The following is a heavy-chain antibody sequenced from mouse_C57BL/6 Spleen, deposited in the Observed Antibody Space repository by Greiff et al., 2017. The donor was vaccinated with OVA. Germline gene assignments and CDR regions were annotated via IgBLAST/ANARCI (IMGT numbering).Heavy chain of an antibody. Sequence: EVNLVESGGGLVKPGGSLKLSCAASGFTFSSYAMSWVRQTPEKRLEWVATISDGGSYTYYPDNVKGRFTISRDNAKNNLYLQMSHLKSEDTAMYYCARGGNRRYFDVWGTGTTVTVSS. CDR2: ISDGGSYT. V-gene: IGHV5-4*03. J-gene: IGHJ1*03. CDR3: ARGGNRRYFDV. CDR1: GFTFSSYA.